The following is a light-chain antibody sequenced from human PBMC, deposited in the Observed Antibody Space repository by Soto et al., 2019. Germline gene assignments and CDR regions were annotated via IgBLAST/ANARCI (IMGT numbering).Light chain of an antibody. V-gene: IGLV1-40*01. Sequence: QSVLTQPPSVSGAPGQRVTISCTGSSSNIGAGYDVHWYQQLPGTAPKLLIYGNSNRPSGVPDRFSGSKSGTSASLAITGLQAEDEADYYCQSYDSSLRVFGTGTNDTVL. CDR3: QSYDSSLRV. J-gene: IGLJ1*01. CDR1: SSNIGAGYD. CDR2: GNS.